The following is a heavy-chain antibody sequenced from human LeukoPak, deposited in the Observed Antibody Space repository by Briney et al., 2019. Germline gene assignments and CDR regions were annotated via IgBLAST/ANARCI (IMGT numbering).Heavy chain of an antibody. CDR1: GYTFTSYY. V-gene: IGHV1-46*01. Sequence: ASVKVSCKASGYTFTSYYMHWVRQAPAQGLEWMGIINPSGGSTSYAQKFQSRVTMTRDTSTSTVYMELSSLRSEDTAVYYCATGPVEQFGYWGQGTLVTVSS. CDR3: ATGPVEQFGY. D-gene: IGHD1-26*01. CDR2: INPSGGST. J-gene: IGHJ4*02.